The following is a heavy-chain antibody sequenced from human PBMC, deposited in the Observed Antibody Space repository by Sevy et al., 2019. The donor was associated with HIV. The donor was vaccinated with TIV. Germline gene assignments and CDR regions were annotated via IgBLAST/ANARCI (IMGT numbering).Heavy chain of an antibody. Sequence: GGSLRLSCAASGFTFSSYAMSWVRQAPGKGLEWVSAISGSGGSTYYADSVKGRFTISRDNSKNTLYLQMNSLRAEDTAVYYCAKASIAVAGTTEYFQHWGQRTLVTVSS. J-gene: IGHJ1*01. D-gene: IGHD6-19*01. CDR3: AKASIAVAGTTEYFQH. CDR1: GFTFSSYA. CDR2: ISGSGGST. V-gene: IGHV3-23*01.